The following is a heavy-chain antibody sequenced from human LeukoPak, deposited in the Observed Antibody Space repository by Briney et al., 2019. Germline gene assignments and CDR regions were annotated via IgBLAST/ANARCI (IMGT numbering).Heavy chain of an antibody. CDR1: GFTFSDYY. CDR2: ISSSGSTI. V-gene: IGHV3-11*04. D-gene: IGHD1-26*01. CDR3: ARDQRGSWHPLDY. Sequence: PGGSLRLSCAASGFTFSDYYMSWIRQAPGKGLEWVSYISSSGSTIYYADSVKGRFTISRDNAKNSLYLQMNSLRAEDMAVYYCARDQRGSWHPLDYWGQGTLVTVSS. J-gene: IGHJ4*02.